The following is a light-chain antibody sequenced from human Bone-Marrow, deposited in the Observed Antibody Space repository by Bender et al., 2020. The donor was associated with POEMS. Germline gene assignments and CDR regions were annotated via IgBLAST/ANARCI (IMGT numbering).Light chain of an antibody. CDR1: NSDVGGYNY. Sequence: QSALTQPASVSASPGQSITISCTGTNSDVGGYNYVSWYQQHPGKAPKFIIYEGSKRPSGVSNRFSGSKSGNTASLTISGLQAEDEADYYCCSYAGSRPLVFGTGTKVTVL. CDR3: CSYAGSRPLV. CDR2: EGS. J-gene: IGLJ1*01. V-gene: IGLV2-23*01.